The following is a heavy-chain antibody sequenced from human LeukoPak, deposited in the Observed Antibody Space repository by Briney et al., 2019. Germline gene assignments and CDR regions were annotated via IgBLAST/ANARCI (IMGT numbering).Heavy chain of an antibody. CDR1: GFTFDDSG. CDR3: ARAYYDSSGYLTSDY. D-gene: IGHD3-22*01. Sequence: VGSLRGYCAAAGFTFDDSGMSSVRPAPGEGLEWVSGFNWNGGSTGYADSVKGRFTISRDNAKNSLYLQMNSLRAEDTALYYCARAYYDSSGYLTSDYWGQGTLVTVSS. V-gene: IGHV3-20*04. J-gene: IGHJ4*02. CDR2: FNWNGGST.